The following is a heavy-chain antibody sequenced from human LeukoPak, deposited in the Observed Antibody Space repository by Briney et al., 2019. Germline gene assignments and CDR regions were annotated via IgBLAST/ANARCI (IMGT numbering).Heavy chain of an antibody. V-gene: IGHV3-30*04. CDR1: GFTFSSYA. CDR3: ARDPYGVDYFDY. D-gene: IGHD4-17*01. J-gene: IGHJ4*02. Sequence: EVSLRLSCAATGFTFSSYAMHWVRQAPGKGLEWVAVISYDGSNKYYADSVKGRFTISRDNSKNTLYLQMNSLRAEDTAVYYCARDPYGVDYFDYWGQGTLVTVSS. CDR2: ISYDGSNK.